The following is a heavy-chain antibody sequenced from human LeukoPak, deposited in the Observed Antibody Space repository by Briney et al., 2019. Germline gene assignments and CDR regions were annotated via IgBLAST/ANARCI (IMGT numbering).Heavy chain of an antibody. Sequence: ASVKVSCKASGYTFTSYAMNWVRQAPGQGLEWMGWINPNSGGTNYAQKFQGRVTMTRDTSISTAYMELSRLRSDDTAVYYCARDLAAAGTRFSLDPWGQGTLVTVSS. J-gene: IGHJ5*02. CDR3: ARDLAAAGTRFSLDP. CDR2: INPNSGGT. CDR1: GYTFTSYA. V-gene: IGHV1-2*02. D-gene: IGHD6-13*01.